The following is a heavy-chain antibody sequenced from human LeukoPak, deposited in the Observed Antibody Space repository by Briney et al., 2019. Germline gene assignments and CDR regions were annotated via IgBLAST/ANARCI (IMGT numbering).Heavy chain of an antibody. V-gene: IGHV4-4*07. CDR3: AKIGYSSGWFEVDS. CDR2: IYTSGST. CDR1: GGSISNYY. D-gene: IGHD6-19*01. Sequence: SETLSLTCTVSGGSISNYYWTWIRQPAGKGLEWIGRIYTSGSTNYNPSLKSRGTISLDKSKNQFPLRLSSVTAADTAVYFCAKIGYSSGWFEVDSWGQGTLVTVSS. J-gene: IGHJ4*02.